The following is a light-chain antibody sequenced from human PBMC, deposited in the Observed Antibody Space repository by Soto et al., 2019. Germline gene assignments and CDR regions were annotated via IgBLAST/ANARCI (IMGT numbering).Light chain of an antibody. V-gene: IGKV1-39*01. CDR2: AAS. J-gene: IGKJ5*01. Sequence: IQMPQSTSSLSASVGDRVTITCRASQSISSYLNWYQQKPGKAPKLLIYAASSLQSGVPSRFSGSGSGTDFTLTISSLQPEDFATYYCQQSYSTPSITFGQGTRLEIK. CDR1: QSISSY. CDR3: QQSYSTPSIT.